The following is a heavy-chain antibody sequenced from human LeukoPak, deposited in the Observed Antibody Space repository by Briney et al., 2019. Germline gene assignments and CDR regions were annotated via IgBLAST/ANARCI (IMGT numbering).Heavy chain of an antibody. D-gene: IGHD3-10*01. V-gene: IGHV4-39*01. CDR3: ARHWDYYGAGSYYKSDY. CDR2: MYYSENT. J-gene: IGHJ4*02. Sequence: SETPSVTCTVSGGSISSSSYYWGWIRQRPGKGLEWLGRMYYSENTYYNPSFKSRVNISVETSRKQFSLKMRSVTAADTAVYYCARHWDYYGAGSYYKSDYWGQGTLVTVSS. CDR1: GGSISSSSYY.